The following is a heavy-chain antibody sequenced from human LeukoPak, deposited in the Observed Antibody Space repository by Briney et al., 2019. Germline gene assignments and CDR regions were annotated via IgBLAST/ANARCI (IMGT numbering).Heavy chain of an antibody. J-gene: IGHJ4*02. CDR3: ARGKNIVVVPAAGFDY. CDR2: ISAHNGNT. V-gene: IGHV1-18*01. CDR1: GYTFTSYG. Sequence: WASVKVSCKASGYTFTSYGISWVRQAPGQGLEWMGWISAHNGNTNYAQKLQGRVTMTTDTSTSTAYMELRSLRSDDTAVYYCARGKNIVVVPAAGFDYWGQGTLVTVSS. D-gene: IGHD2-2*01.